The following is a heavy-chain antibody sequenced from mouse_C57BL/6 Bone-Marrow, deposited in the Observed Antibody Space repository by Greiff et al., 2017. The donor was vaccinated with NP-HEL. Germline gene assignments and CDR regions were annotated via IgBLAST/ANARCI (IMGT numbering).Heavy chain of an antibody. CDR3: TRGPLYYYGSSYGFAY. V-gene: IGHV5-9-1*02. J-gene: IGHJ3*01. Sequence: EVQLVESGEGLVKPGGSLKLSCAASGFTFSSYAMSWVRQTPEKRLEWVAYISSGGDYIYYADTVKGRFTISRDNARNTLYMQMSSLKSEDTAMYYCTRGPLYYYGSSYGFAYWGQGTLVTVSA. CDR1: GFTFSSYA. D-gene: IGHD1-1*01. CDR2: ISSGGDYI.